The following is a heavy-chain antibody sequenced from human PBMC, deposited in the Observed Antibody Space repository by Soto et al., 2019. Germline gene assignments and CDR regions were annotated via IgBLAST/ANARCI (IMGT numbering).Heavy chain of an antibody. Sequence: SETLSLTCTVSGGSISSSSYYWGWIRQPPGKGLEWIGSIYYSGSTYYNPSLKSRVTISVDTSKNQFSLKLSSVTAADTAVYYCASQQWLPRGGVDPWGQGTLVTVSS. V-gene: IGHV4-39*01. J-gene: IGHJ5*02. CDR2: IYYSGST. CDR3: ASQQWLPRGGVDP. CDR1: GGSISSSSYY. D-gene: IGHD6-19*01.